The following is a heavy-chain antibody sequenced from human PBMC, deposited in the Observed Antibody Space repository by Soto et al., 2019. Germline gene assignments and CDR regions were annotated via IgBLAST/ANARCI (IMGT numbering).Heavy chain of an antibody. Sequence: QLQLVQSAAEVKKPGASVRVSCKAYGYPFIKYGISWIRQAPEQGLEWMGWIKVDSGYTNYAQKFQGRATMTADTSSATAFMELRSLRLDDTAVYFCATSYDTGFDPWGQGTLVSVSS. CDR3: ATSYDTGFDP. CDR2: IKVDSGYT. D-gene: IGHD3-9*01. CDR1: GYPFIKYG. J-gene: IGHJ5*02. V-gene: IGHV1-18*04.